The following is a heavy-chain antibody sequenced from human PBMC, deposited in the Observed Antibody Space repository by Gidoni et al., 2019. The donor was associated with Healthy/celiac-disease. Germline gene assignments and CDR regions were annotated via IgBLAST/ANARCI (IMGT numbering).Heavy chain of an antibody. CDR2: INHSGST. Sequence: QVQLQQWGAGLLKPSETLSLTCAVYGGSFSGYYWSWIRQPPGKGLEWIGEINHSGSTNYNPSLKSRVTISVDTSKNQFSLKLSSVTAADTAVYYCARGRTMVRGGRFDYWGQGTLVTVSS. CDR1: GGSFSGYY. CDR3: ARGRTMVRGGRFDY. V-gene: IGHV4-34*01. J-gene: IGHJ4*02. D-gene: IGHD3-10*01.